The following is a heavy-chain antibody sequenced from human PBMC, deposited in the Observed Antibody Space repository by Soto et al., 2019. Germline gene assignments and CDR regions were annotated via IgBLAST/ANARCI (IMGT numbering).Heavy chain of an antibody. Sequence: ESLKISFKGSGYSFTSYWISWVRQIPGKGLEWMGRIDPSDSYTNYSPSFQGHVTISADKSISTAYLQWSSLKASDTAMYYCARLGSQRSGYDKYYYYGMDVWGQGTTVTVSS. CDR3: ARLGSQRSGYDKYYYYGMDV. D-gene: IGHD5-12*01. V-gene: IGHV5-10-1*01. CDR1: GYSFTSYW. J-gene: IGHJ6*02. CDR2: IDPSDSYT.